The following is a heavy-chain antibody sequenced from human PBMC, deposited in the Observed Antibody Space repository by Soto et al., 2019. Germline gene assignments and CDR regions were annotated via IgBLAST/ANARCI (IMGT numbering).Heavy chain of an antibody. J-gene: IGHJ4*02. V-gene: IGHV4-39*01. D-gene: IGHD5-12*01. CDR1: GGSISSSSYY. CDR3: ATLSEMATEFTDY. Sequence: QLQLQESGPGLVKPSETLSLTCTVSGGSISSSSYYWGWIRQPPGKGLEWIGSIYYSGSTYYNPSLKSRVTISVDTSKNQFSLKLSSVTAADTAVYYCATLSEMATEFTDYWGQGTLVTVSS. CDR2: IYYSGST.